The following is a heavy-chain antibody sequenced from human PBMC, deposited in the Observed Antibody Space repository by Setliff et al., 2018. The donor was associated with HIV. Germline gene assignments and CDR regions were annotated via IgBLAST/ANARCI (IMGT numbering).Heavy chain of an antibody. D-gene: IGHD3-22*01. J-gene: IGHJ4*03. V-gene: IGHV4-61*09. Sequence: SETLSLTCTVSGGSISSGTYYWSWIRQPAGKGLEWIGHIYSTGNTNYNSSLKSRVTMSIETSKNQFSLKLTSVTAADTAVYYCARDDDKLFDYWGQGTMVTVSS. CDR3: ARDDDKLFDY. CDR2: IYSTGNT. CDR1: GGSISSGTYY.